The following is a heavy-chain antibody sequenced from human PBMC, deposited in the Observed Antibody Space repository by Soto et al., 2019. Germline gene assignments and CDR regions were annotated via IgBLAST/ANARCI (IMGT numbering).Heavy chain of an antibody. D-gene: IGHD1-20*01. V-gene: IGHV4-39*01. CDR2: IYYSGST. Sequence: TSETLSLTCTVSGGSISSSSYYWGWIRQPPGKGLEWIGSIYYSGSTYYNPSLKSRVTISVDTSKNQFSLKLSSVTAADTAVYYCARALNWNHDYWGQGTLVTVSS. J-gene: IGHJ4*02. CDR3: ARALNWNHDY. CDR1: GGSISSSSYY.